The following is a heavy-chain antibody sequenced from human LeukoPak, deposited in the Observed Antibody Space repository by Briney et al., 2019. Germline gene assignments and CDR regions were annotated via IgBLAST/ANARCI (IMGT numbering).Heavy chain of an antibody. CDR1: GGTFSSYA. V-gene: IGHV1-69*13. D-gene: IGHD1-1*01. CDR3: ARGFLERRRYYFDY. J-gene: IGHJ4*02. Sequence: SVKVSCKASGGTFSSYAISWVRQAPGQGLEWMGGIIPIFGTANYAQKFQGRVTITADESTSTAYMELSSLRSEGTAVYYCARGFLERRRYYFDYWGQGTLVTASS. CDR2: IIPIFGTA.